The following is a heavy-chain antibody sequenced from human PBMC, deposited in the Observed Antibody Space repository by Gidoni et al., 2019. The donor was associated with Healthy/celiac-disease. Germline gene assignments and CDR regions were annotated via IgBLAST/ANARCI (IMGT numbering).Heavy chain of an antibody. CDR3: AREVWKQQLVPAFDY. CDR2: ISSSGSTI. V-gene: IGHV3-48*03. Sequence: EVQLVESGGGLVQPGGSLRLSCAASGFTFSSYEMNWVRQAPGKGLEWVSYISSSGSTIYYADSVKGRFTISRDNAKNSLYLQMNSLRAEDTAVYYCAREVWKQQLVPAFDYWGQGTLVTVSS. J-gene: IGHJ4*02. D-gene: IGHD6-13*01. CDR1: GFTFSSYE.